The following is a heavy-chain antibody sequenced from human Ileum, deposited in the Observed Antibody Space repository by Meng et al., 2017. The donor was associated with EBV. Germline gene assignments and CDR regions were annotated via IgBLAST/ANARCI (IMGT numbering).Heavy chain of an antibody. D-gene: IGHD5-12*01. CDR1: GFTVRSNY. J-gene: IGHJ4*02. V-gene: IGHV3-53*01. CDR2: IYTGGST. CDR3: ASKSEGYDH. Sequence: VQLVEAGGGCIQPGGSLGLSCAASGFTVRSNYMSWVRQAPGKGLEWVSVIYTGGSTYYADSVKGRFTISRDNSKNTLYLQMNSLRGEDTAVYYCASKSEGYDHWGQGTLVTVSS.